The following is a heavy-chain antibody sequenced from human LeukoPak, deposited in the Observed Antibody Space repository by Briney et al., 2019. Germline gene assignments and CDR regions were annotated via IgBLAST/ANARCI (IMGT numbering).Heavy chain of an antibody. V-gene: IGHV1-46*01. D-gene: IGHD3-22*01. CDR1: GGTFSSYA. J-gene: IGHJ3*02. Sequence: ASVKVSCKASGGTFSSYAISWVRQAPGQGLEWMGVISPSGGSTTYGQKFQGRVTMTRDMSTSTVYMELSSPRSDDTAVYYCARRDYYDSSGGAFDIWGQGTMVTVSS. CDR3: ARRDYYDSSGGAFDI. CDR2: ISPSGGST.